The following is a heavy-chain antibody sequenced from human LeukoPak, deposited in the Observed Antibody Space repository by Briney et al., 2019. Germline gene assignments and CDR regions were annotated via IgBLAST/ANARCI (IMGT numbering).Heavy chain of an antibody. Sequence: GGSLRLSCAASGFTVSSNYMSWVRQAPGKGLEWVSVIYSGGSTYYADSVKGRFTISRDNSKNTLYLQMNSLRAEDTAVYCCARGRATYDFWSGYLFDYWGQGTLVTVSS. CDR3: ARGRATYDFWSGYLFDY. CDR2: IYSGGST. J-gene: IGHJ4*02. CDR1: GFTVSSNY. D-gene: IGHD3-3*01. V-gene: IGHV3-53*01.